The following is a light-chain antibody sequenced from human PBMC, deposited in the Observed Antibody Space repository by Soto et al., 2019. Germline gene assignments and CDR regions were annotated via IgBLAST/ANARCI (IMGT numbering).Light chain of an antibody. CDR1: QSVSSSY. J-gene: IGKJ1*01. V-gene: IGKV3-20*01. Sequence: EIVLTQSPGTLSLSPGERATLSCRASQSVSSSYLAWYQHKPGQAPRLLIHGVSSRSTGIPDRFSGSGSGTHFTLTISRLEPEDFAVYYCHQYDTSPNTFGQGTKVEIK. CDR2: GVS. CDR3: HQYDTSPNT.